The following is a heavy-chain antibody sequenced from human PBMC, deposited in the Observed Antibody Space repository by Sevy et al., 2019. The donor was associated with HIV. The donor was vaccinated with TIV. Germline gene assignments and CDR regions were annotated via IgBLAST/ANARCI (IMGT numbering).Heavy chain of an antibody. CDR1: GYTFTSYG. D-gene: IGHD1-26*01. J-gene: IGHJ1*01. Sequence: ASVKVSCKASGYTFTSYGISWVRQAPGQGLEWMGWISAYNGNTNYAQKLQGRVTMTTDTSTSTAYMELRSLRSDDTAVYYSARDSLIGGATEPTDHWGQGTLVTVSS. V-gene: IGHV1-18*04. CDR2: ISAYNGNT. CDR3: ARDSLIGGATEPTDH.